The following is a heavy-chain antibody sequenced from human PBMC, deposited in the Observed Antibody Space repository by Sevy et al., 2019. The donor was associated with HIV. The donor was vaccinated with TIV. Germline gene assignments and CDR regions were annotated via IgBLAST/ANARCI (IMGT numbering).Heavy chain of an antibody. CDR1: GGNFRNYV. V-gene: IGHV1-69*13. CDR2: IIPTSGTA. Sequence: ASVKVSCKASGGNFRNYVISWVRQAPGQGLEWMGGIIPTSGTANYAQKFQGRVTIIADESTITAYMELSSLGSEDTAVYYCARLYPCGGACYYFDSWGQGTLVTVSS. CDR3: ARLYPCGGACYYFDS. J-gene: IGHJ4*02. D-gene: IGHD2-21*02.